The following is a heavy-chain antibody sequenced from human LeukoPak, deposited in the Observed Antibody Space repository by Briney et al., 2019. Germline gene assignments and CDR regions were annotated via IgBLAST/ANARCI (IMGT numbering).Heavy chain of an antibody. CDR3: AKEDISGSYFDY. V-gene: IGHV3-9*01. Sequence: GGSLRLSCAASGFTFDDYAMHWVRQAPGKGLEWVSGISWNSGSIGYADSVKGRFTISRDNAKNSLYLQMNSLRAEDTALYYCAKEDISGSYFDYWGQGTVVTVSS. D-gene: IGHD3-22*01. J-gene: IGHJ4*02. CDR1: GFTFDDYA. CDR2: ISWNSGSI.